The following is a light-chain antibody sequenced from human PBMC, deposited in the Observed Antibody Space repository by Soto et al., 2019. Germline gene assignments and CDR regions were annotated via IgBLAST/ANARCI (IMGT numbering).Light chain of an antibody. V-gene: IGKV1-5*03. CDR1: QSSSRW. Sequence: DIQMTQSPSTLSASVGDRVTITCRASQSSSRWLAWYQRKPGKAPNLLIYKASSLDSGVPSRFSGNGSGTEFTLTISSLQPDDFATYYCQQYNSYSTFGQGTKVEIK. CDR3: QQYNSYST. CDR2: KAS. J-gene: IGKJ1*01.